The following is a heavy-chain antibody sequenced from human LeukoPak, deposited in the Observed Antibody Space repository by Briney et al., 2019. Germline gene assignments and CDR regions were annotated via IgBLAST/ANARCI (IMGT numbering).Heavy chain of an antibody. CDR1: GFTFSSYS. D-gene: IGHD3-10*01. V-gene: IGHV3-21*01. J-gene: IGHJ4*02. Sequence: GGSLRLSCAAFGFTFSSYSMNWVRQAPGKGLEWVSSISSSSSYIYYADSVKGRFTISRDNAKNSLYLRMNSLRAEDTAVYYCARDTMVRGVISYFDYWGQGTLVTVSS. CDR3: ARDTMVRGVISYFDY. CDR2: ISSSSSYI.